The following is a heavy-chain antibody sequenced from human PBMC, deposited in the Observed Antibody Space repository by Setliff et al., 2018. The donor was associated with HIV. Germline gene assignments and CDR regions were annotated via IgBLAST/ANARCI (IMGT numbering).Heavy chain of an antibody. CDR3: ARGEVVEGFYFDY. CDR1: GGSFSGYY. J-gene: IGHJ4*02. D-gene: IGHD2-15*01. V-gene: IGHV4-34*01. CDR2: INHSGST. Sequence: PSETLSPTCAVYGGSFSGYYWSWIRQPPGKGLEWIGEINHSGSTNYNPSLKSRVTISVDTSKKQFSLKLSSVTAADTAVYYCARGEVVEGFYFDYWGQGTLVTVSS.